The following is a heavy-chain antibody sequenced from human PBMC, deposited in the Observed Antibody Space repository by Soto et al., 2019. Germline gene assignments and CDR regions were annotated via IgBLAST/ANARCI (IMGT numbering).Heavy chain of an antibody. Sequence: QVQLQESGPGLVKPSQTLALTCNVSVCSVSSGGYYWSWVRQNPEKGLEWIGYHYNDGSTFYNPALQSRAVISVDKTKNHLFLNLRSVTAADTAVYYCASARYAGKLLDDCGQGTLVTVSS. J-gene: IGHJ4*01. CDR3: ASARYAGKLLDD. CDR1: VCSVSSGGYY. CDR2: HYNDGST. D-gene: IGHD6-13*01. V-gene: IGHV4-31*03.